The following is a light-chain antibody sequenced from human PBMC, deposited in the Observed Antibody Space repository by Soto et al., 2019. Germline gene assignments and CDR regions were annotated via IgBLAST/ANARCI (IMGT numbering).Light chain of an antibody. CDR3: QQYDNLSIT. CDR1: QDISTN. Sequence: DIQMTQSPFPLSASVGDRVTITCQASQDISTNLNWYQQKPGKAPKLLIQDASNLEPGVPSRFSGSGSGTDFTFTISSLLPEDFATYYCQQYDNLSITFGPGTKVDLK. J-gene: IGKJ3*01. CDR2: DAS. V-gene: IGKV1-33*01.